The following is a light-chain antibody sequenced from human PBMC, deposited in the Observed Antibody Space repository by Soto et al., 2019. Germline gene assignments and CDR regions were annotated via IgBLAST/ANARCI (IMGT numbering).Light chain of an antibody. CDR2: AAS. Sequence: DIQMTQSPSPLSASVGGRVTITCPASQSISSYLTWYQQKPGKAPKLLIYAASSLQSGVPSRFSGSGSGTDFTLTISSLQPEDFATYYCQQSYSTQTFGQGTKVDIK. V-gene: IGKV1-39*01. CDR3: QQSYSTQT. CDR1: QSISSY. J-gene: IGKJ1*01.